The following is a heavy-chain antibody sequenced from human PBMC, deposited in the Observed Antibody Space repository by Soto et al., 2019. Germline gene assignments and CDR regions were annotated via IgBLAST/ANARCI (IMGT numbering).Heavy chain of an antibody. D-gene: IGHD3-22*01. CDR3: ARGYYYDSFAFDY. J-gene: IGHJ4*02. V-gene: IGHV3-7*03. CDR1: GFTFSSYW. Sequence: PGESLKISCAASGFTFSSYWMSWVRQAPGKGLEWVANIKQDGSEKYYVDSVKGRFTISRDNAKNSLYLQMNSLRAEDTAVYYCARGYYYDSFAFDYWGQGTLVTVSS. CDR2: IKQDGSEK.